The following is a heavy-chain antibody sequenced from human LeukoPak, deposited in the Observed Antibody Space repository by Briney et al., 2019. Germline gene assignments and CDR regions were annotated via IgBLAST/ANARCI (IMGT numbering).Heavy chain of an antibody. CDR2: ISWNSSGT. D-gene: IGHD6-13*01. Sequence: PGGSLRLSCAASGFTFDDHTMHWVRQGPGKGLEWVSLISWNSSGTSYVDSVKGRFTISRDNAKNSLYLQMNSLRAEDTAVYYCARDLAAAAGSLDYWGQGTLVTVSS. J-gene: IGHJ4*02. CDR1: GFTFDDHT. CDR3: ARDLAAAAGSLDY. V-gene: IGHV3-43*01.